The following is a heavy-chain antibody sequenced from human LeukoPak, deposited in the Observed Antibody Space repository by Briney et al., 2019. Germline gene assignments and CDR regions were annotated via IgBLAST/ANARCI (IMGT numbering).Heavy chain of an antibody. Sequence: ASETLSLTCTVSGGSIGSGGYYWSWIRQHPGKGLEWIGYIYYSGSTYYNPSLKSRVTISVDTSKNQFSLKLSSVTAADTAVYYCARAPLGYCSGGSCYQYNWFDPWGQGTLLTVSS. CDR3: ARAPLGYCSGGSCYQYNWFDP. D-gene: IGHD2-15*01. CDR2: IYYSGST. J-gene: IGHJ5*02. V-gene: IGHV4-31*03. CDR1: GGSIGSGGYY.